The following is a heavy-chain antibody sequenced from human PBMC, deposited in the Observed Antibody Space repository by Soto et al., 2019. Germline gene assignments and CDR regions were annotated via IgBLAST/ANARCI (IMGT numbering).Heavy chain of an antibody. V-gene: IGHV2-5*02. CDR1: GFSLSTSGVG. J-gene: IGHJ4*02. CDR3: AHSRGYCSSTSCSLFDS. Sequence: QITLKESGPTLVKPTQTLTLTCTFSGFSLSTSGVGVGWIRQPPGKALEWLALIYWDDDKRYSPSLKSRLTITKDTSKNQVVLTMTNMDPVDTATYYCAHSRGYCSSTSCSLFDSWGQGTLVTVSS. CDR2: IYWDDDK. D-gene: IGHD2-2*01.